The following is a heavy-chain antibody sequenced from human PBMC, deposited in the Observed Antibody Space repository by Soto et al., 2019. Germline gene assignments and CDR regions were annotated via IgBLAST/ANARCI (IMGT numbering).Heavy chain of an antibody. Sequence: EVQLVESGGGVVQPGGSLRLSCAASGFTFSSYWMSWVRQAPGKGLEWVANIKQDGSEKYYVDSVKGRFTISRDNAKNSLYLQINSLRAEDTAVYYCAGETPLDPGAFDFWGQGTMVTVAS. J-gene: IGHJ3*01. CDR1: GFTFSSYW. V-gene: IGHV3-7*01. CDR3: AGETPLDPGAFDF. D-gene: IGHD3-9*01. CDR2: IKQDGSEK.